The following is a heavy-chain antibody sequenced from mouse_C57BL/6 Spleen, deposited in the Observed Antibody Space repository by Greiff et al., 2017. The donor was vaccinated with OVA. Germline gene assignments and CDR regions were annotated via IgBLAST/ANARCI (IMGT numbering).Heavy chain of an antibody. CDR1: GYTFTSYW. CDR3: ARGGTRYFDY. Sequence: VQLQQPGAELVRPGSSVKLSCKASGYTFTSYWMDWVKQRPGQGLEWIGNIYPSDSATHYNQKFKDKATLTVDKSSSTAYMQLSSLTSEDSAVYYCARGGTRYFDYWGQGTTLTVSS. D-gene: IGHD3-3*01. V-gene: IGHV1-61*01. J-gene: IGHJ2*01. CDR2: IYPSDSAT.